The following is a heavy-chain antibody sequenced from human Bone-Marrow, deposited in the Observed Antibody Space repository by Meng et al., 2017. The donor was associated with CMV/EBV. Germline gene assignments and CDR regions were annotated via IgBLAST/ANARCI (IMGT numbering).Heavy chain of an antibody. CDR3: ARDLILYYDFWSGYYTGGYYYYGMDV. Sequence: ASEKVSCKASGYTFTSYYMHWVRQAPGQGLEWMGIINPSGGSTSYAQKFQGRVTMTRDTSTSTVYMELSSLRSEDTAVYYCARDLILYYDFWSGYYTGGYYYYGMDVWGQGTTVTVSS. CDR1: GYTFTSYY. D-gene: IGHD3-3*01. CDR2: INPSGGST. J-gene: IGHJ6*02. V-gene: IGHV1-46*01.